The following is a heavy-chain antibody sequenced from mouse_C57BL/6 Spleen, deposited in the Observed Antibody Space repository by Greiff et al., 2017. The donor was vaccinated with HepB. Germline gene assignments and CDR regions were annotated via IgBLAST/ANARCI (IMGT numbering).Heavy chain of an antibody. J-gene: IGHJ2*01. CDR1: GYTFTDYN. CDR3: ARSAYSNYDY. D-gene: IGHD2-5*01. Sequence: EVQLQQSGPELVKPGASVKMSCKASGYTFTDYNMHWVKQSHGKSLEWIGYINPNNGGTSYNQKFKGKATLTVNKSSSTAYMERRSLTSEDSAVYYCARSAYSNYDYWGQGTTLTVSS. V-gene: IGHV1-22*01. CDR2: INPNNGGT.